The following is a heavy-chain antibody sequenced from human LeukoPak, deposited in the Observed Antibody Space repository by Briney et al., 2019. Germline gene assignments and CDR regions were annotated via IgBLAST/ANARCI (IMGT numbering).Heavy chain of an antibody. CDR2: IRNDRYNK. CDR3: AKDYVEFGDYDQFHYFDH. V-gene: IGHV3-30*02. J-gene: IGHJ4*02. CDR1: GFTFSSYD. Sequence: PGGSLRLSCAVSGFTFSSYDMHWVRQAPGKGLEWVAFIRNDRYNKDYADSVKGRFTISRDNSKNTLSLQMNSLRAEDTAVYYCAKDYVEFGDYDQFHYFDHWGQGTLVTVSS. D-gene: IGHD4-17*01.